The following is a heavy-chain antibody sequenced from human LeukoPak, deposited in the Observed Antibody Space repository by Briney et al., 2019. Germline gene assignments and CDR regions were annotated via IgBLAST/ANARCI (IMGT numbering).Heavy chain of an antibody. CDR2: ISYDGSNK. J-gene: IGHJ4*02. Sequence: GTSLRLTCAASGFSLTHDGMHWVRQAPGKGLEWVAVISYDGSNKYYADSVKGRFTISRDNSKNTLYLQMNSLRAEDTAVYYCANGKDFDYWGQGTLVTVSS. CDR3: ANGKDFDY. CDR1: GFSLTHDG. D-gene: IGHD1-26*01. V-gene: IGHV3-30*18.